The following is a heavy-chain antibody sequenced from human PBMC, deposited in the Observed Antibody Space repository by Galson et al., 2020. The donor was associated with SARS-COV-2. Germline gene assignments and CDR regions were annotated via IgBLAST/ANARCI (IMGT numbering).Heavy chain of an antibody. CDR3: TTDALGGYVESGSYLHYYGMDV. J-gene: IGHJ6*02. Sequence: GESLKISCAASGFTFSNAWMSWVRQAPGKGLEWVGRIKSKTDGGTTDYAAPVKGRFTISRDDSKNTLYLQMNSLKTEDTAVYYCTTDALGGYVESGSYLHYYGMDVWGQGTTVTVSS. CDR2: IKSKTDGGTT. V-gene: IGHV3-15*01. D-gene: IGHD1-26*01. CDR1: GFTFSNAW.